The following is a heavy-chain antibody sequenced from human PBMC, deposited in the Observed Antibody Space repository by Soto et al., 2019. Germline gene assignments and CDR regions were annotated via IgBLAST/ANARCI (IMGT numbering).Heavy chain of an antibody. CDR2: ISDSGGNT. J-gene: IGHJ6*04. V-gene: IGHV3-23*01. CDR1: RITFSSYA. CDR3: AKELWFGELVRDYYYGMDV. D-gene: IGHD3-10*01. Sequence: EVQLLESGGGLVQPGGSLRLSCAASRITFSSYAMSWVRQAPGKGLEWVSGISDSGGNTYYADSVKGRFTISRDNSKKPLYLQMNSLRGDDTAVYYCAKELWFGELVRDYYYGMDVWGKGTTGTVSS.